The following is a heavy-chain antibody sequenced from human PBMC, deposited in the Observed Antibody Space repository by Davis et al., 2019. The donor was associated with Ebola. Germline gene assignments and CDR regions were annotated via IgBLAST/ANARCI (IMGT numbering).Heavy chain of an antibody. V-gene: IGHV4-4*02. J-gene: IGHJ4*02. D-gene: IGHD4-11*01. CDR2: MYHTGSI. CDR3: ARGDYNNHIDY. Sequence: PSETLSLTCAVSGDSISSSHWWAWVRQPPGKRPEWIGEMYHTGSINDNPSLKSRVTISLDKSKNQFSLNLTSVTAADMAVYYCARGDYNNHIDYWGQGTLVTVSS. CDR1: GDSISSSHW.